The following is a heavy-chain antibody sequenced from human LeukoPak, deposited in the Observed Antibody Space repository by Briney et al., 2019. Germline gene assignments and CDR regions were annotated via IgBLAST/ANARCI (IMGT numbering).Heavy chain of an antibody. D-gene: IGHD3-3*01. CDR2: ISYDGSNK. CDR1: GFTFSSYA. Sequence: GGSLRLSCGASGFTFSSYAMHWVRQAPGKGLEWVAVISYDGSNKYYADSVKGRFTISRDNSKNTLYLQMNSLRAEDTGVYYCARVDFWSGYYYFDYWGQGTLVTVSS. V-gene: IGHV3-30*01. CDR3: ARVDFWSGYYYFDY. J-gene: IGHJ4*02.